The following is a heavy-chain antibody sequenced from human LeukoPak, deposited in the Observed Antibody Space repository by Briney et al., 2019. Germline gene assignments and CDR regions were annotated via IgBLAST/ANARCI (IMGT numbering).Heavy chain of an antibody. CDR3: AKDSGLYYFDY. CDR2: IWYDGGNK. V-gene: IGHV3-33*06. D-gene: IGHD1-14*01. CDR1: GFTFSSYG. Sequence: GGSLRLSCAASGFTFSSYGMHWVRQAPGKGLEWVAVIWYDGGNKYYADSVKGRFTISRDNSKNTLYLQMNSLRAEDTAVYYCAKDSGLYYFDYWGQGTLVTVSS. J-gene: IGHJ4*02.